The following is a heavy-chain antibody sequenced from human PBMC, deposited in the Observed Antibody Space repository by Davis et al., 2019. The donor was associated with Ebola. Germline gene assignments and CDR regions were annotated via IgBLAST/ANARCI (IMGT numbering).Heavy chain of an antibody. V-gene: IGHV3-23*01. Sequence: GESLKISCAGSGFIFRNYVMSWVRQAPGKGLEWVSTLGTSADTYYADSVKGRFTISRDNSRNTLYLQMNGLRVEDTAIYYCAKDTSNIWFDIWGQGTMVTVSS. CDR2: LGTSADT. CDR3: AKDTSNIWFDI. D-gene: IGHD1-26*01. CDR1: GFIFRNYV. J-gene: IGHJ3*02.